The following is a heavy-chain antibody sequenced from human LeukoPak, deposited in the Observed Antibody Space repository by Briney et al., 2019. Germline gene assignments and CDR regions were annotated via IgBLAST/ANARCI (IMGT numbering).Heavy chain of an antibody. D-gene: IGHD4-17*01. J-gene: IGHJ4*02. CDR3: ARRDGDYPPDY. V-gene: IGHV4-59*08. Sequence: SETLSLTCTVSGGSISSYYWSWIRQPPGKGLEWIGYIYYSGSTNYRPSLKSRVTISVDTSKNQFSLKLSSVTAADTAVYYCARRDGDYPPDYWGQGTLVTVSS. CDR2: IYYSGST. CDR1: GGSISSYY.